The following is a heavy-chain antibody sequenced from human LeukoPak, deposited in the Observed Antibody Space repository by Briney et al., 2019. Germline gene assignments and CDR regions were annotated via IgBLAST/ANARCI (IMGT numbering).Heavy chain of an antibody. CDR1: GFTVSSNY. V-gene: IGHV3-53*01. CDR2: IYSGGST. D-gene: IGHD6-13*01. CDR3: ARSHIAVAGPVVFSPWFDP. J-gene: IGHJ5*02. Sequence: PGGSLRLSCAASGFTVSSNYMSWVRQAPGKGLEWVSVIYSGGSTYYADSVKGRFTISRDNSKNTLYLQMNSLRAEDTAVYYCARSHIAVAGPVVFSPWFDPWGQGTLVTVSS.